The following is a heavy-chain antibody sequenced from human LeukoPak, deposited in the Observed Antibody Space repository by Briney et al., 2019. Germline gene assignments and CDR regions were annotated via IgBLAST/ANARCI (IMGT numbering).Heavy chain of an antibody. V-gene: IGHV1-2*02. J-gene: IGHJ3*02. D-gene: IGHD3-3*01. Sequence: ASVKVSCKASGYTFTGYYMHWVRQAPGQGLEWMGWINPNSGGTNYAQKFQGRVTMTRDTSTSTVYMELSSLRSEDTAVYYCAREPTIFGVVKEDAFDIWGQGTMVTVSS. CDR1: GYTFTGYY. CDR3: AREPTIFGVVKEDAFDI. CDR2: INPNSGGT.